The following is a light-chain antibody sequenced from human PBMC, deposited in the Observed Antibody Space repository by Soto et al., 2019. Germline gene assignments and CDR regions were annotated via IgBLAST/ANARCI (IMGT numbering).Light chain of an antibody. V-gene: IGLV1-40*01. J-gene: IGLJ2*01. CDR2: GNT. Sequence: QSVLKQPPSVSGAPGQRVTISCTGSSSNIGAGYEVQWYQQLPGAAPRLLIFGNTNRPSGVPDRFSGSRSGTSASLAISGLQAEDEADYYCQSYDISLSVSVVFGGGTQLTVL. CDR1: SSNIGAGYE. CDR3: QSYDISLSVSVV.